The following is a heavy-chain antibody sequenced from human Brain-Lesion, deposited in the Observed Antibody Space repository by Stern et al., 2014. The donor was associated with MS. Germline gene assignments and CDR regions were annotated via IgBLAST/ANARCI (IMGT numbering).Heavy chain of an antibody. J-gene: IGHJ4*02. CDR2: IYYSGFT. V-gene: IGHV4-39*01. D-gene: IGHD1-26*01. Sequence: ESGPGLVKPSETLSLTCTVSGGSISSSSYYWAWIRQPPGKGLEWIGNIYYSGFTYYNPSLKSRVTISVDTSKTQFSLKLSSVTAADTAVYYCARHDSVPRPSQLYSARDRGPGYFDYWGQGTLVTVSS. CDR1: GGSISSSSYY. CDR3: ARHDSVPRPSQLYSARDRGPGYFDY.